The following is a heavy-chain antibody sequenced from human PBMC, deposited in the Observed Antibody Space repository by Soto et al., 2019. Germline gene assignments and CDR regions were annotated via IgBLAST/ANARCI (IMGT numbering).Heavy chain of an antibody. V-gene: IGHV4-30-4*01. CDR1: GGSISSGDYY. CDR2: IYYSGST. Sequence: SETLSLTCSVSGGSISSGDYYWSWIRQPPGKGLEWIGYIYYSGSTYYNPSLKSRVTISVDTSKNQFSLKLSSVTAADTAVYYCARGRRYYDSSGYCFDYWGQGTLVTVSS. J-gene: IGHJ4*02. D-gene: IGHD3-22*01. CDR3: ARGRRYYDSSGYCFDY.